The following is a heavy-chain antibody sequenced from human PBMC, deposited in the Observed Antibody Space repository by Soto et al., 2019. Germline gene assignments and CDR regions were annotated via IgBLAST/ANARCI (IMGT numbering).Heavy chain of an antibody. Sequence: QVQLQESGPGLVKPSQTLSLTCTVSGGSFSSGNYHWSWIRQPPGKGLEWIGFIYYSRSTYYNPSLKSRVSISQDTPKNQYSLRLSPLTAADTAIYYCARVVDGYNFPFDYWRQGILVSVSS. D-gene: IGHD5-12*01. V-gene: IGHV4-30-4*01. J-gene: IGHJ4*02. CDR2: IYYSRST. CDR1: GGSFSSGNYH. CDR3: ARVVDGYNFPFDY.